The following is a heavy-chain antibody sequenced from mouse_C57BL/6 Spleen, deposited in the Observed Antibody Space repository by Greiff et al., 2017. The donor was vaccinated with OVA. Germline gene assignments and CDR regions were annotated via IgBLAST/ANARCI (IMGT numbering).Heavy chain of an antibody. CDR3: ARWRLGGWFAY. D-gene: IGHD2-4*01. J-gene: IGHJ3*01. Sequence: VQLQQPGAELVMPGASVKLSCKASGYTFTSYWMHWVKQRPGQGLEWIGEIDPSDSYTNYNQKFKGKSTLTVDKSSSTAYMQLSRLTSEDSAVSYCARWRLGGWFAYWGQGTLVTVSA. CDR2: IDPSDSYT. V-gene: IGHV1-69*01. CDR1: GYTFTSYW.